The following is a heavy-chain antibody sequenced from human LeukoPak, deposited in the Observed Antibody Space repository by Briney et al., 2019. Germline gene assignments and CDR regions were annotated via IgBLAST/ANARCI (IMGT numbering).Heavy chain of an antibody. CDR3: ASGRLGELSLYRSFDY. D-gene: IGHD3-16*02. J-gene: IGHJ4*02. V-gene: IGHV1-18*01. CDR1: GYTFTSYG. Sequence: ASVKVSCKASGYTFTSYGISWVRQAPGQGLEWMGWISAYNGNTNYAQKLQGRVTMTTDTSTSTAYMELRSLSSDDTAVYYCASGRLGELSLYRSFDYWGQGTLVTVSS. CDR2: ISAYNGNT.